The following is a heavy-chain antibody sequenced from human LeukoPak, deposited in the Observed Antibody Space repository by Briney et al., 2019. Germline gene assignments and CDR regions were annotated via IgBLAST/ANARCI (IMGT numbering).Heavy chain of an antibody. Sequence: PGGSLRLSCAASGLTFSHFALTWVRQAPGRGLEWVSSISGGGGSTYYADSVKGRFTISRDSSKNTLYLQMNSLRAEDTAVYYCAIPPPLAAAAGAEYFRHWGQGTLVTVSS. CDR1: GLTFSHFA. CDR3: AIPPPLAAAAGAEYFRH. V-gene: IGHV3-23*01. CDR2: ISGGGGST. D-gene: IGHD6-25*01. J-gene: IGHJ1*01.